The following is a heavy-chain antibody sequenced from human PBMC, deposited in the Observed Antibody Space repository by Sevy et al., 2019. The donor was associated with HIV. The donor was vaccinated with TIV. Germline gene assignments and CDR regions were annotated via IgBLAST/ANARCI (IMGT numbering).Heavy chain of an antibody. J-gene: IGHJ6*03. D-gene: IGHD6-6*01. CDR2: IYYGGST. CDR1: GGSISSYY. Sequence: SETLSLTCTVSGGSISSYYWSWIRQPPGKGLEWIGYIYYGGSTNYNPSLKSRVTISVDTSKNQFSLKLSSVTAADTAVYYCARERKLVPATVAYYYYYYMDVWGKGTTVTVSS. V-gene: IGHV4-59*01. CDR3: ARERKLVPATVAYYYYYYMDV.